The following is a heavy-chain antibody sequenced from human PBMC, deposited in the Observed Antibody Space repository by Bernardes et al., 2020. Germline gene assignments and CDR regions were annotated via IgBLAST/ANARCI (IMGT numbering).Heavy chain of an antibody. CDR2: IRAMGSNS. D-gene: IGHD2-2*01. CDR1: RSTLSSYA. J-gene: IGHJ4*02. CDR3: AKDRAYCSSTSCYVSYFDY. Sequence: RGCLTPSRAAARSTLSSYAMSWVLQAPGNVRGWVSSIRAMGSNSSYADSGQGRFTITRHNSKNTLYLQMNSLRAEDTAVNYCAKDRAYCSSTSCYVSYFDYWGQGTLITVSS. V-gene: IGHV3-23*01.